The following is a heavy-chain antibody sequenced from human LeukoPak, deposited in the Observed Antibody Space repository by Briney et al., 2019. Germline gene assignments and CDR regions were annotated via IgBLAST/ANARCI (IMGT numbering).Heavy chain of an antibody. D-gene: IGHD2-2*01. CDR1: GFDFSTYT. V-gene: IGHV3-21*01. CDR3: TRDPGRCTSTSCYPDY. J-gene: IGHJ4*02. CDR2: ISSSSSYI. Sequence: PWGSLRLSCAASGFDFSTYTMNWVRQAPGKGLEWVSSISSSSSYIYYADSVKGRFTISRDNAKNSMYLQMNGLRAEDTAVYYCTRDPGRCTSTSCYPDYWGQGTLVTVSS.